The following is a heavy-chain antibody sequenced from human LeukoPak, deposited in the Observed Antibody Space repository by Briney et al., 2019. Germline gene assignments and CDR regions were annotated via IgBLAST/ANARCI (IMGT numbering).Heavy chain of an antibody. J-gene: IGHJ4*02. CDR2: IYYSGTT. CDR1: GASISSDF. Sequence: SETLSLTCTVSGASISSDFWSWIRQPPGKGLEWIGDIYYSGTTNYNPSLKSRLTISLDTSKNQFSLRLTSVTAADTAVYYCARIDAVAATPTSFDYWGQGTLVTVSS. D-gene: IGHD6-19*01. CDR3: ARIDAVAATPTSFDY. V-gene: IGHV4-59*01.